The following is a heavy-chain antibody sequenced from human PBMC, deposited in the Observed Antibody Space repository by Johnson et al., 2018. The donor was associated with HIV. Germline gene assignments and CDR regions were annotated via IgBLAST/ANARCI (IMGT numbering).Heavy chain of an antibody. V-gene: IGHV3-23*04. CDR1: GFTFRNYA. Sequence: VQLVESGGGLVQPGGSLRLSCAASGFTFRNYAMSWVRQAPGKGLEWVSTISGGGSSTYYADSVKGRFTISRDNSKNALYLQMNSLRAEDTALYYCARDLGIWGQGTMVTVSS. D-gene: IGHD7-27*01. CDR2: ISGGGSST. CDR3: ARDLGI. J-gene: IGHJ3*02.